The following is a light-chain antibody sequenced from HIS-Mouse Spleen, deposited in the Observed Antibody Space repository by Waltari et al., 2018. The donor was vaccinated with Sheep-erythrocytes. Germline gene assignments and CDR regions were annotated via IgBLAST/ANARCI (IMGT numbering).Light chain of an antibody. V-gene: IGLV2-8*01. CDR2: EVS. CDR1: SSDVGGYNY. Sequence: QSALTQPPSASGSPGQSVTISCTGTSSDVGGYNYVSWSQQHPGKAPKLMIYEVSKRPSGVPVRFSGSKSGNTASLTVSGLQAEDEADYYCSSYAGSNNWVFGGGTKLTVL. CDR3: SSYAGSNNWV. J-gene: IGLJ3*02.